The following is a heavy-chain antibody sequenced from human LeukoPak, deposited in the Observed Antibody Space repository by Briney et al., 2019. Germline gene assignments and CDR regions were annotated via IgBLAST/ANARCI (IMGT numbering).Heavy chain of an antibody. CDR1: GGSISTYY. CDR3: ARSRGGNSEFVY. J-gene: IGHJ4*02. CDR2: VYTSGST. V-gene: IGHV4-4*07. Sequence: SETLSLTCTVSGGSISTYYWTWIRQPAGGGLEWIGRVYTSGSTQYSPSLMSRVTMSLDTSKNQFSLKLNSVTAADTAVYYCARSRGGNSEFVYRGQGTLVTVSS. D-gene: IGHD4-23*01.